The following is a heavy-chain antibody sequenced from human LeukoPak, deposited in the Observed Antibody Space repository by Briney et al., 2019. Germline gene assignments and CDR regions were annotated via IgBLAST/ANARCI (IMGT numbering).Heavy chain of an antibody. CDR1: AYTFTVNY. Sequence: SVKLSCTSSAYTFTVNYMHWVRHPPGQGLEWMGWINPNSGGTNYAQMFQGRVNMNRDPSISTACMELSRLRSDDTAVNYCARVSFAYFDYWGQGNLVTVSS. V-gene: IGHV1-2*02. CDR2: INPNSGGT. J-gene: IGHJ4*02. CDR3: ARVSFAYFDY.